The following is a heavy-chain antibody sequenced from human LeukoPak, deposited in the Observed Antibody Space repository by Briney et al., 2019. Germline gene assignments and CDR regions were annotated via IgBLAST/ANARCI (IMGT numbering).Heavy chain of an antibody. J-gene: IGHJ4*02. D-gene: IGHD5-18*01. V-gene: IGHV4-39*07. CDR2: IYYSGST. Sequence: SETLSLTCTVSGGSISSSSYYWGWIRQPPGKGLEWIGSIYYSGSTYYNPSLKSRVTISVDTSKNQFSLKLSSVTAADTAVYYCARRIQLWFALDYWGQGTLVTVSS. CDR1: GGSISSSSYY. CDR3: ARRIQLWFALDY.